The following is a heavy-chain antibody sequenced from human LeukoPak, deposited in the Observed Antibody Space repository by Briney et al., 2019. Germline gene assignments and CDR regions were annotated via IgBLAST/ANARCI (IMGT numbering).Heavy chain of an antibody. D-gene: IGHD2-21*01. J-gene: IGHJ6*03. V-gene: IGHV3-66*01. CDR2: IYSGGNT. CDR1: GFTVSRNY. Sequence: GGSLRLSCAASGFTVSRNYMSWVRQAPGKGLECVSVIYSGGNTYYTDSVKGRFTISRDNSKNTLYLQMISLRTEDTAVYYCARDVVPYYYYYMDVWGKGTTVTVSS. CDR3: ARDVVPYYYYYMDV.